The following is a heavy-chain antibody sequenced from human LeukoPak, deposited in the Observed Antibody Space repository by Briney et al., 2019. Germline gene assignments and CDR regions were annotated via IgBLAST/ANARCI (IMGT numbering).Heavy chain of an antibody. J-gene: IGHJ3*02. CDR1: GDSVSSNSAG. D-gene: IGHD3-10*01. Sequence: SQTLSLTCAISGDSVSSNSAGWNWIRQSPSRGLEWLGSTYYRSKWYNDYAVSVKSRITINPDTSKNQFSLQLNSVTPEDTDVYYCARGGLWFGKFRPDDAFDIWGQGTLVTVSS. CDR3: ARGGLWFGKFRPDDAFDI. V-gene: IGHV6-1*01. CDR2: TYYRSKWYN.